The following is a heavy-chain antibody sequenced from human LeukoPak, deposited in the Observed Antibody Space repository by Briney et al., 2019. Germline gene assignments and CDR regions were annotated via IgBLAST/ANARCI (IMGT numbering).Heavy chain of an antibody. J-gene: IGHJ5*02. CDR3: AREGPYSSNWSENWFDP. D-gene: IGHD6-13*01. CDR1: GGSISSYY. Sequence: SETLSLTCTVSGGSISSYYWSWIRQPAGKGLEWIGRLYTSGSTNYNTSLTSRVTMSVDTSKNQFSLKLSSVTAADTAVYYCAREGPYSSNWSENWFDPWGQGTLVTVSS. CDR2: LYTSGST. V-gene: IGHV4-4*07.